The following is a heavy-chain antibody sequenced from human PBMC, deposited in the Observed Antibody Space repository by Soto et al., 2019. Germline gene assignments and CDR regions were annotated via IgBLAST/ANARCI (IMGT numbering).Heavy chain of an antibody. CDR1: GFTFSSYG. CDR3: ARDRYYDSRGNWLDP. D-gene: IGHD3-22*01. Sequence: GGSLRLSCAASGFTFSSYGMHWVRQAPGKGLEWVAVIWYDGSNKYYADSVKGRFTISRDNSKDTLYLQMNSLRAEDTAVYYCARDRYYDSRGNWLDPWGQGXLVTVSS. CDR2: IWYDGSNK. J-gene: IGHJ5*02. V-gene: IGHV3-33*01.